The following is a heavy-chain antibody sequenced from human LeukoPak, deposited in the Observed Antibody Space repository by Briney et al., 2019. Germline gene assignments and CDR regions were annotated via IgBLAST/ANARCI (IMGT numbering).Heavy chain of an antibody. J-gene: IGHJ4*02. D-gene: IGHD3-22*01. CDR3: ARGIYYDSSGPDY. CDR1: GGSISSSSYY. V-gene: IGHV4-39*01. Sequence: SETLSLTCTVSGGSISSSSYYWGWIRQPPGKGLEWIGSIYYSGSTYYNPSLKSRVTISVDTSKNQFSLKLSSVTAADTAVYYRARGIYYDSSGPDYWGQGTLVTVSS. CDR2: IYYSGST.